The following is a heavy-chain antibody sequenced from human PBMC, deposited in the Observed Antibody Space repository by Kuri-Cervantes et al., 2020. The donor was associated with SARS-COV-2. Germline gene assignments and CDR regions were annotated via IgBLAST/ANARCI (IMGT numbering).Heavy chain of an antibody. CDR2: IYHSGST. CDR3: ASPHLPQFEAFDI. Sequence: GSLRLSCAVSGFSISSDYHWGWIRQPPGKGLEWIGSIYHSGSTYYNPSLKSRVTISVDTSKNQFSLKLSSVTAADTAVYYCASPHLPQFEAFDIWGQGTMVTVSS. D-gene: IGHD3-10*01. V-gene: IGHV4-38-2*01. J-gene: IGHJ3*02. CDR1: GFSISSDYH.